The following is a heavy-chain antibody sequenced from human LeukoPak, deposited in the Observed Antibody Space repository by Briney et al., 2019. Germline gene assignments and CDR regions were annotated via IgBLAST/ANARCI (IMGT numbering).Heavy chain of an antibody. CDR2: IYHSGST. J-gene: IGHJ4*02. CDR3: ARRSYYDSSGYYPD. CDR1: GYSISSGFY. Sequence: PSETLSLTCAVSGYSISSGFYWGWIRQPPGKGLEWIGSIYHSGSTYYNPSLKSRVTISVDTSKNQFSLKLSSVTAADTAVYYCARRSYYDSSGYYPDWGQGTLVTVSS. V-gene: IGHV4-38-2*01. D-gene: IGHD3-22*01.